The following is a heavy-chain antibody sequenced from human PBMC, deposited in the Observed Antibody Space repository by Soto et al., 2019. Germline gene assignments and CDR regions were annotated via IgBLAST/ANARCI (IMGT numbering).Heavy chain of an antibody. V-gene: IGHV3-23*05. Sequence: EVQLLEYGGGMVQPGGSLRLSCAASGFTFSSSAMTWVRQAPGKGLEWVSAIYIADGTYYADSVKGRFTVSIDNSKNTVYLQMNSLRPEDTAVYYCATWLLREHAFDIWGLGTMVTVSS. D-gene: IGHD2-15*01. J-gene: IGHJ3*02. CDR3: ATWLLREHAFDI. CDR1: GFTFSSSA. CDR2: IYIADGT.